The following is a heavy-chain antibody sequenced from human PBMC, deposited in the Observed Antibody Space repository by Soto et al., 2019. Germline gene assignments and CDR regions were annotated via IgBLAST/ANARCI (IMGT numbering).Heavy chain of an antibody. Sequence: ASVKVSCKASGYTFTSYAMHWVRQAPGQRLEWMGWINAGNGNTKYSQKFQGRVTITRDTSASTAYMELSSLRSEDTAVYYCAAGVKGPYYDSSGYPPFDYWGQGTLVTVSS. CDR3: AAGVKGPYYDSSGYPPFDY. D-gene: IGHD3-22*01. CDR1: GYTFTSYA. J-gene: IGHJ4*02. CDR2: INAGNGNT. V-gene: IGHV1-3*01.